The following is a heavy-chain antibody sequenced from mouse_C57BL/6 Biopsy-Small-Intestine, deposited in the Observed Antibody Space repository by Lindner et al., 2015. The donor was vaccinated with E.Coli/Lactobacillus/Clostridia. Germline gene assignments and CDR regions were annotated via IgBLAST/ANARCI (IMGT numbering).Heavy chain of an antibody. V-gene: IGHV1S56*01. CDR3: ARESITTVVLYAMDY. Sequence: VQLQESGPELVKPGASVKLSCKASGYTFTSYDINWVKQGPGQGLEWIGWIYPGDGDTNYNGKFKGKATLTADKSSSTAYMQLSSLTSEDSAVYFCARESITTVVLYAMDYWGQGTSVTVSS. CDR2: IYPGDGDT. D-gene: IGHD1-1*01. J-gene: IGHJ4*01. CDR1: GYTFTSYD.